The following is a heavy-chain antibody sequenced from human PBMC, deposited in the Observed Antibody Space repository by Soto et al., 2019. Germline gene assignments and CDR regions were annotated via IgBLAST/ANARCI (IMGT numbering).Heavy chain of an antibody. D-gene: IGHD3-22*01. CDR3: ARANEYYYDSSGAFDI. V-gene: IGHV3-30-3*01. CDR1: GFTFSSYA. J-gene: IGHJ3*02. CDR2: ISYDGSNK. Sequence: PGGSLRLSCAASGFTFSSYAMHWVRQAPGKGLEWVAVISYDGSNKYYADSVKGRFTISRDNSKNTLYLQMNSLRAEDTAVYYCARANEYYYDSSGAFDIWGQGTMVTVS.